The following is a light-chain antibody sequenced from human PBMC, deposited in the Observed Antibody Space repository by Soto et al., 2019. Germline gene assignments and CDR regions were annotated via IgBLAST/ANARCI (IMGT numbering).Light chain of an antibody. Sequence: DIQMTQSPSSLSASVGDRPTITCRASQDIGKSLAWYQQRPGKVPKPLIYAASTLHSGVPSRFSGCGSGTHFTLTISNLQPEDVATYYCQMYVTAPETFGQGTKVEIK. J-gene: IGKJ1*01. CDR2: AAS. CDR1: QDIGKS. CDR3: QMYVTAPET. V-gene: IGKV1-27*01.